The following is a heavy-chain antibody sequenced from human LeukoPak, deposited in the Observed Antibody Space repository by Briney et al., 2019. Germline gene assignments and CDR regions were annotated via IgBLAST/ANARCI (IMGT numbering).Heavy chain of an antibody. V-gene: IGHV3-23*01. CDR1: GFTFGDHA. Sequence: GGSLRLSCTTSGFTFGDHAMSWVRQAPGKGLEWVAVISGGGSGTYYADSVRGRFTISRDNSKNTVYLQMNSLRAEDTAIYYCAKAVGSSGYFSRDAFDIWGQGTMVTVSS. CDR2: ISGGGSGT. CDR3: AKAVGSSGYFSRDAFDI. D-gene: IGHD3-22*01. J-gene: IGHJ3*02.